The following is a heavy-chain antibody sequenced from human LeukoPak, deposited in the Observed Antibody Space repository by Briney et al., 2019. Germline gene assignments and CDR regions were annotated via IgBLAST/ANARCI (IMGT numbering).Heavy chain of an antibody. J-gene: IGHJ4*02. Sequence: PSETLSLTCAVYGGSFSGYYWSWIRQPPGKGLEWIGEINHSGSTNYNPSLKSRVIISVDTSKNQFSLKLSSVTAADTAVYYCAGAYGDYASYFDYWGQGTLVTVSS. CDR1: GGSFSGYY. V-gene: IGHV4-34*01. CDR2: INHSGST. D-gene: IGHD4-17*01. CDR3: AGAYGDYASYFDY.